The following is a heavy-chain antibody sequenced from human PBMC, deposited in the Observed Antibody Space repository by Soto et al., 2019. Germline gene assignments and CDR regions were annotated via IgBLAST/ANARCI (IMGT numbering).Heavy chain of an antibody. V-gene: IGHV1-46*01. CDR1: GYTFTRYY. CDR3: VRDLTREGDYYDRSGYCLDY. CDR2: INPSDDAT. J-gene: IGHJ4*02. D-gene: IGHD3-22*01. Sequence: ASVKVSCKASGYTFTRYYMHWVRQAPGQGLEWMGIINPSDDATSYAEKFQGRLTMTKDTSTSTVYMEMSSLRSEDTAVYYCVRDLTREGDYYDRSGYCLDYWGQGALVTVSS.